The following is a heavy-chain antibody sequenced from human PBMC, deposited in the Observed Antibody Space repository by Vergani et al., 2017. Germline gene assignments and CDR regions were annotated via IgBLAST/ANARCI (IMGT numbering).Heavy chain of an antibody. J-gene: IGHJ4*02. Sequence: QVQLPESGPGLVKPSETLSLTCTVSGGSISSYYWSWIRQPPGKGLEWIGYIYYSGSTNYNPSLKSRVTISVDTSKNQFSLKLSSVTAADTAVYYCARDFGSGWADYWGQGTLVTVSS. CDR3: ARDFGSGWADY. CDR1: GGSISSYY. CDR2: IYYSGST. V-gene: IGHV4-59*01. D-gene: IGHD6-19*01.